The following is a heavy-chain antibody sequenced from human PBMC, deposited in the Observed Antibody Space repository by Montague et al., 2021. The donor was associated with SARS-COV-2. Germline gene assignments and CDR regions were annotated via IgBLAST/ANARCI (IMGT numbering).Heavy chain of an antibody. Sequence: SETLSLTCAVYGGSFSGYYWSWIRQPPGKGLEWIGEINHSGSTNYNPSLKSRVTISVDTSKSQFSLKLSSVTAADTAVYYCASVSDSGYAFDYWGQGTLVTASS. CDR2: INHSGST. D-gene: IGHD2-2*01. V-gene: IGHV4-34*01. CDR3: ASVSDSGYAFDY. CDR1: GGSFSGYY. J-gene: IGHJ4*02.